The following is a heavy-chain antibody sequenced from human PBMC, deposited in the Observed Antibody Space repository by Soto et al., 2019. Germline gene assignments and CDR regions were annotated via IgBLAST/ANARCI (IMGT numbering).Heavy chain of an antibody. CDR3: AIDLQACDDNVNWFAP. Sequence: QVQLVESGGGVVQPGRSLRLSCVASGFSISRSAMHWVRQAPGKGLEWVAVIAYDGSNKWYADSAKGRFTISRDNSKSALDLDTSSIRAEDTAVYFCAIDLQACDDNVNWFAPWGQGTLVTVSS. D-gene: IGHD1-1*01. J-gene: IGHJ5*02. V-gene: IGHV3-30-3*01. CDR1: GFSISRSA. CDR2: IAYDGSNK.